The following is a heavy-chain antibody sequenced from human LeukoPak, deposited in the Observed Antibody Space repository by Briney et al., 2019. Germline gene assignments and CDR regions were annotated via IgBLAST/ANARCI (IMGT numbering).Heavy chain of an antibody. Sequence: GGSLRLSCAASGFTVSSNDMSWVRQAPGKGLEWVSVISGSGDNTFYADSVKGRFTISRDNSKNTLFLQMNSLRAEDTAVYYCASEYGSSSGRAFDIWGQGTMVTVSS. V-gene: IGHV3-23*01. J-gene: IGHJ3*02. CDR2: ISGSGDNT. CDR1: GFTVSSND. D-gene: IGHD6-6*01. CDR3: ASEYGSSSGRAFDI.